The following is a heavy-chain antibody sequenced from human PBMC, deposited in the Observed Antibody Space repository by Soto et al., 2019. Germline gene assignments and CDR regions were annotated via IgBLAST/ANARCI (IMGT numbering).Heavy chain of an antibody. CDR2: ISYDGSNK. Sequence: QVQLVESGGGVVQPGRSLRLSCVASGFTFSSYGMHWVRQAPGKGLEWVAVISYDGSNKYYADSVKGRFTISRDNSKNTLYLQMNSLRAEDTAVYYCAKPGGVAAAGNYYYYYMDVWGKGTTVTVSS. J-gene: IGHJ6*03. CDR1: GFTFSSYG. CDR3: AKPGGVAAAGNYYYYYMDV. D-gene: IGHD6-13*01. V-gene: IGHV3-30*18.